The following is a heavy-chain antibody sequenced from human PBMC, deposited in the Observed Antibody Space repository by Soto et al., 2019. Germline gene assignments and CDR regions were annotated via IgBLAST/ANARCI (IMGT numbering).Heavy chain of an antibody. D-gene: IGHD3-22*01. CDR1: GFSFSSYG. CDR3: ARDKGKYESSGYQHY. V-gene: IGHV3-33*01. Sequence: GGSLRLSCVASGFSFSSYGMHWVRQAPGKGLEWVAIIWYDGSNKYYVDSVKGRFTISRDNSKNTLYLQMNSLTAEDTALYYCARDKGKYESSGYQHYWGQGTLVTVSS. J-gene: IGHJ4*02. CDR2: IWYDGSNK.